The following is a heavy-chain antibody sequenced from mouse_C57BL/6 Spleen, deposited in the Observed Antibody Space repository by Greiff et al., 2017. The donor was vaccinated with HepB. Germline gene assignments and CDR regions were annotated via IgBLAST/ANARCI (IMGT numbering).Heavy chain of an antibody. CDR2: ISSGGSYT. Sequence: EVKLMESGGDLVKPGGSLKLSCAASGFTFSSYGMSWVRQTPDKRLEWVATISSGGSYTYYPDSVKGRFTISRDNAKNTLYLQMSSLKSEDTAMYYCARHGSSYEGFDYWGQGTTLTVSS. CDR3: ARHGSSYEGFDY. CDR1: GFTFSSYG. J-gene: IGHJ2*01. D-gene: IGHD1-1*01. V-gene: IGHV5-6*01.